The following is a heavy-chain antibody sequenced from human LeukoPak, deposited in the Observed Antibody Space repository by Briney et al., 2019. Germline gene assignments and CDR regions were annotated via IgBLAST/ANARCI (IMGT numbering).Heavy chain of an antibody. CDR3: ARLDQLIVDYWYFDL. CDR2: ITRYGNT. D-gene: IGHD2-21*01. J-gene: IGHJ2*01. Sequence: GSLRLSCAASGFTVSSNYMSWVRQSPGKGLEWIGEITRYGNTNYNPSLKSRVIISKDTSKSQISLTLISLTAADTAVYFCARLDQLIVDYWYFDLWGRGTQVTVSS. CDR1: GFTVSSNY. V-gene: IGHV4-34*01.